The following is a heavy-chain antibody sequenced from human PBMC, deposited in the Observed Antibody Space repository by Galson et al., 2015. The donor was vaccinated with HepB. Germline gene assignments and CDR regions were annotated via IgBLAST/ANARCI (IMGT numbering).Heavy chain of an antibody. CDR1: GFTFSSYS. CDR3: ARASSSYYDFWSGYYSPYYYMDV. D-gene: IGHD3-3*01. CDR2: ISSSSSYI. J-gene: IGHJ6*03. V-gene: IGHV3-21*01. Sequence: SLRLSCAASGFTFSSYSMNWVRQAPGKGLEWVSSISSSSSYIYYADSVRGRFTISRDNAKNSLYLQMNSLRAEDTAVYYCARASSSYYDFWSGYYSPYYYMDVWGKGTTVTVSS.